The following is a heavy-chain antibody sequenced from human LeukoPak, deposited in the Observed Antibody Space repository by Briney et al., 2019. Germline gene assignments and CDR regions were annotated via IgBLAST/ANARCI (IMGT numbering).Heavy chain of an antibody. V-gene: IGHV4-59*08. J-gene: IGHJ4*02. CDR3: ARRRVGLFDY. Sequence: SETLSLTCTVSGGSISSYYWSWIRQPPGKGLEWIGYIYYSGSTNYNPSLRSRVNISVDTSKNQFSLKLSSVTAADTAVYYCARRRVGLFDYWGQGTLVTVSS. CDR2: IYYSGST. CDR1: GGSISSYY. D-gene: IGHD3-10*01.